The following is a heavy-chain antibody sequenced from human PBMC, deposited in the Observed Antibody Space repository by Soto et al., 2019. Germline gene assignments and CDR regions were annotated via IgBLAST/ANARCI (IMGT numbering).Heavy chain of an antibody. Sequence: ASVKVSCKASGYTFTGYYMHWVRQAPGQGLEWMGWINPNSGGTNYAQKFQGWVTMTRDTSISTAYMELSRLRSDDTAVYYCARAEYYDFWSGYYRPHYYYGMDVWGQGSTVTVSS. J-gene: IGHJ6*02. CDR2: INPNSGGT. CDR3: ARAEYYDFWSGYYRPHYYYGMDV. CDR1: GYTFTGYY. V-gene: IGHV1-2*04. D-gene: IGHD3-3*01.